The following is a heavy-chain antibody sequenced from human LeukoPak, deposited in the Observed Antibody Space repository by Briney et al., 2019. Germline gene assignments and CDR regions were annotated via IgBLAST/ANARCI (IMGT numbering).Heavy chain of an antibody. D-gene: IGHD3-10*02. J-gene: IGHJ6*04. CDR2: VSPPGGGT. CDR1: GFSFSYHG. Sequence: GGSLRLSCVASGFSFSYHGMNWVRLAPGKGLEWVSGVSPPGGGTYYADSVKGRFTISRDDSRNTLSLQMNSLRAEDTAVYYCAELGITMIGGVWGKGTTVTISS. V-gene: IGHV3-23*01. CDR3: AELGITMIGGV.